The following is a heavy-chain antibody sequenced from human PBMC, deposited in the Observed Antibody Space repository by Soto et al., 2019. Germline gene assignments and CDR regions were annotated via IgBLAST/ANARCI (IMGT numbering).Heavy chain of an antibody. V-gene: IGHV1-69*01. D-gene: IGHD5-18*01. CDR2: IIPIFGTA. CDR3: ARDGYSYGYVSWFDP. J-gene: IGHJ5*02. Sequence: QVQLVQSGAEVKKPGSSVKVSCKASGGTFSSYAISWVRQAPGQGLEWMGGIIPIFGTANYAQKFQGRVTITADESTSTAYMKLSSLRSEDTAVYYCARDGYSYGYVSWFDPWGQGTLVTVSS. CDR1: GGTFSSYA.